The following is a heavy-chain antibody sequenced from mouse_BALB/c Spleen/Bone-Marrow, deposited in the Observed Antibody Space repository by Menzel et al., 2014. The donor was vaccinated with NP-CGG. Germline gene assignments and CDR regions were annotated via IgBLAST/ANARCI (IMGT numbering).Heavy chain of an antibody. CDR3: ARYGNYCYAMDY. D-gene: IGHD2-1*01. Sequence: EVQLQQSGAELVKPGASVKLSCTASGFNIKDTYMHWVKQRPEQGLEWIGRIDPANGNTKYDPKFQGKATITADTSSNTASLQLSSLTSEVTAVYYCARYGNYCYAMDYWGQGTSVTVSS. J-gene: IGHJ4*01. V-gene: IGHV14-3*02. CDR2: IDPANGNT. CDR1: GFNIKDTY.